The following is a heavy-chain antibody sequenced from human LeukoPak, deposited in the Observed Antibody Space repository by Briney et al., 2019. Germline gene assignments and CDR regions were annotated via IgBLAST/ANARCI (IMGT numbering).Heavy chain of an antibody. D-gene: IGHD3-10*01. CDR3: AREGYPFMARGVIIKDSNFDY. CDR2: INPSGGST. CDR1: GYTFTSYY. Sequence: ASVKVSCKASGYTFTSYYMHWVRQAPGRGLERMGIINPSGGSTSYAQKFQGRVTMTRDTSTSTVYMELSSLRSEDTAVYYCAREGYPFMARGVIIKDSNFDYWGQGTLVTVSA. V-gene: IGHV1-46*01. J-gene: IGHJ4*02.